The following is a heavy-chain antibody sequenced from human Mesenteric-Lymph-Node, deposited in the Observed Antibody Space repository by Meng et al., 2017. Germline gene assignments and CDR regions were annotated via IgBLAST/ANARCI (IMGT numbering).Heavy chain of an antibody. V-gene: IGHV3-9*01. Sequence: SLKISCAASGFTFDDYAMHWVRQAPGKGLERVSGISWNSGSIGYADSVKGRFTISRDNAKNSLYLQMNSLRAEDTVLYYCAKVVGESYSNYVDYWGQGTLVTVSS. CDR2: ISWNSGSI. D-gene: IGHD1-26*01. CDR3: AKVVGESYSNYVDY. J-gene: IGHJ4*02. CDR1: GFTFDDYA.